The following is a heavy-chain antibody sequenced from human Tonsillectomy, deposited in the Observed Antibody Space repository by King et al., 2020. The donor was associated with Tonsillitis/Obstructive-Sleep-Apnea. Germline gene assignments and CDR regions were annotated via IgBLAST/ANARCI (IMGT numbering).Heavy chain of an antibody. J-gene: IGHJ4*02. CDR2: ISSSSSYT. V-gene: IGHV3-11*05. Sequence: VQLVESGGGLVKPGGSLILSCAASGFTFSDYYMSWIRQAPGKGPEWVSDISSSSSYTNYADSVKGRFTISRDNAKNSLYLQMNSLRAEDTAVYYCAREISDCYDYWGQGTLVTVSS. CDR1: GFTFSDYY. CDR3: AREISDCYDY. D-gene: IGHD2-21*01.